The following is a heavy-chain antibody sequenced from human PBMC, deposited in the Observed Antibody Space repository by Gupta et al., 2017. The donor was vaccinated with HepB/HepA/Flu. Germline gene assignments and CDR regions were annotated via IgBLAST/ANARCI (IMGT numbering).Heavy chain of an antibody. V-gene: IGHV6-1*01. CDR1: GDSVSSNSAA. CDR3: ARDQYCTNGACTRFDI. J-gene: IGHJ3*02. CDR2: TYYRSKWFN. D-gene: IGHD2-8*01. Sequence: QVQLQQSGPGLVKPSQTLSLTCAISGDSVSSNSAAWNWIRQSPSRGLEWLGRTYYRSKWFNDYAVSVKSRITVNPDTSKNQFSLQLNSVTAEDTAVYYCARDQYCTNGACTRFDIWGQGTMVTVSS.